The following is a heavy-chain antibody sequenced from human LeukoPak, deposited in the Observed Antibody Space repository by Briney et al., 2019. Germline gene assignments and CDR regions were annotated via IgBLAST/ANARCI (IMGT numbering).Heavy chain of an antibody. J-gene: IGHJ5*02. CDR3: TRSTFDP. CDR1: GFTFSNFW. V-gene: IGHV3-74*01. CDR2: VDSDGSAT. Sequence: GGSLRLSCAASGFTFSNFWMHWVGQVPGKGLGWVARVDSDGSATTYADSVKGRFTISRDNAQNTVYLQMNSLRADDTAIYYCTRSTFDPWGQGTLVTVSS.